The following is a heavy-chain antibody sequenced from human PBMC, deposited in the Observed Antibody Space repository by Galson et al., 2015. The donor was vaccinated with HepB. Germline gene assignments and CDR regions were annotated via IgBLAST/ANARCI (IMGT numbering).Heavy chain of an antibody. D-gene: IGHD3-22*01. J-gene: IGHJ4*02. CDR2: IIPIFGTA. CDR1: GGTFSSYA. V-gene: IGHV1-69*13. Sequence: SVKVSCKASGGTFSSYAISWVRQAPGQGLEWMGGIIPIFGTANYAQKFQGRVTITADESTSTAYMELSSLRSEDTAVYYCARGGSYYYDSSGSIAFDYWGQGTLVTVSS. CDR3: ARGGSYYYDSSGSIAFDY.